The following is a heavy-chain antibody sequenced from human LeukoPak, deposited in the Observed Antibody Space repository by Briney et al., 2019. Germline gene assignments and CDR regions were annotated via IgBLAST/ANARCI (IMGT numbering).Heavy chain of an antibody. J-gene: IGHJ5*02. CDR2: SYTSGSN. Sequence: SQTLSLSCAASGGSISSGSYYWRWLPPPAGKGLEWIVRSYTSGSNNYNPSLKSRVTISVDTSKNQFSLKLSSVTAADTAVYYWARDSLPYYYDSSGQFDPWGQGTLVTVSS. CDR3: ARDSLPYYYDSSGQFDP. CDR1: GGSISSGSYY. V-gene: IGHV4-61*02. D-gene: IGHD3-22*01.